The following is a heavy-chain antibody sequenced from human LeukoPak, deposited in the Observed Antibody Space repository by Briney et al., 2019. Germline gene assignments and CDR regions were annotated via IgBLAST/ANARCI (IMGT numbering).Heavy chain of an antibody. D-gene: IGHD6-6*01. CDR1: GYTFTSYG. CDR3: ATVGAARRIDAFDI. V-gene: IGHV1-69*04. Sequence: SVKVSCKASGYTFTSYGISWVRQAPGQGLKWMGRIIPILGIAIYAQKFQGRVTMTEDTSTDTAYMELSSLRSEDTAVYYCATVGAARRIDAFDIWGQGTMVTVSS. CDR2: IIPILGIA. J-gene: IGHJ3*02.